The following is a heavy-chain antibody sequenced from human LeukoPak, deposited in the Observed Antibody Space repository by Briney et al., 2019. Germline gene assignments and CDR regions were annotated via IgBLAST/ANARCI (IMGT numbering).Heavy chain of an antibody. V-gene: IGHV1-69*01. J-gene: IGHJ3*02. Sequence: SVKVSCKASGGTFSSYAISWVRQAPGQGLEWMGGIIPIFGTANYAQKFQGRVTVTADESTSTAYMELSSLRSEDTAVYYCARRDSSGYYHDAFDIWGQGTMVTVSS. CDR2: IIPIFGTA. D-gene: IGHD3-22*01. CDR1: GGTFSSYA. CDR3: ARRDSSGYYHDAFDI.